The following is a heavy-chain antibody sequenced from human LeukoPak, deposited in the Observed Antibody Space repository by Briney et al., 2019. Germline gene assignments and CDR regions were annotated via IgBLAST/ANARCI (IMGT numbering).Heavy chain of an antibody. J-gene: IGHJ4*02. CDR1: GGSFSGYY. CDR2: INHSGST. Sequence: PSETLSLTCAVYGGSFSGYYWSWIRQPPGKGLEWIGEINHSGSTNYNPSLKSRVTISVDTSKNQFSLKLSSVTAADTAVYYCARADSGAVGFDYWGQGTLVTVSS. V-gene: IGHV4-34*01. D-gene: IGHD3-10*01. CDR3: ARADSGAVGFDY.